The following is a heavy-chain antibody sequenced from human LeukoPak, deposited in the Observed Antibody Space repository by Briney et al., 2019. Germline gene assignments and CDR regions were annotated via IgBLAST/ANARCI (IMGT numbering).Heavy chain of an antibody. CDR1: GGSISSGSYY. Sequence: PSETLSLTCTVSGGSISSGSYYWSWIRQPAGKGLEWIGRIYSSGSTNYNPSLKSRVTMSVDTSKNQFSLKLSSVTAADTAVYYCARDLYPYYGSGSYYSYYYYYMDVWGKGTTVTISS. D-gene: IGHD3-10*01. V-gene: IGHV4-61*02. CDR3: ARDLYPYYGSGSYYSYYYYYMDV. CDR2: IYSSGST. J-gene: IGHJ6*03.